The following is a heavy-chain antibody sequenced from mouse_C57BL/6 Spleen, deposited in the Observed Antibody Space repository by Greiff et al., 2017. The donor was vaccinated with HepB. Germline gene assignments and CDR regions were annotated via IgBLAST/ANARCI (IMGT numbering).Heavy chain of an antibody. CDR1: GYAFSSYW. Sequence: LQQSGAELVKPGASVKISCKASGYAFSSYWMNWVKQRPGKGLEWIGQIYPGDGDTNYNGKFKGKATLTADKSSSTAYMQLSSLTSEDSAVYFCARSGLLLYYAMDYWGQGTSVTVSS. CDR3: ARSGLLLYYAMDY. V-gene: IGHV1-80*01. CDR2: IYPGDGDT. J-gene: IGHJ4*01. D-gene: IGHD2-3*01.